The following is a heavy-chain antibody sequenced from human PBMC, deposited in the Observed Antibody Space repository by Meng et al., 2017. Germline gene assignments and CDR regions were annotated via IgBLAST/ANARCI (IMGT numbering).Heavy chain of an antibody. CDR3: ARGRWRGNRFDP. D-gene: IGHD3-10*01. J-gene: IGHJ5*02. Sequence: QVHLQEWGAGLLYPSETLSLTCAVYGGSFSGYYWSWIRQPPGKGLEWIGEINHSGSTNYNPSLKSRVTISVDTSKNQFSLKLSSVTAADTAVYYCARGRWRGNRFDPWGQGTLVTVSS. CDR2: INHSGST. V-gene: IGHV4-34*01. CDR1: GGSFSGYY.